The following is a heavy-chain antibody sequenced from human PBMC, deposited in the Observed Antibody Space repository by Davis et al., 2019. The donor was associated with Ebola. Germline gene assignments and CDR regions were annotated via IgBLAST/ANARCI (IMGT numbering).Heavy chain of an antibody. CDR3: ARVPPWYSSAPFGYYYYGMDV. Sequence: MPGGSLRLSCAVYGGSFSGYYWSWIRQPPGKGLEWIGEINHSGSTNYNPSLKSRVTISVDTSKNQFSLKLSSVTAADTAVYYCARVPPWYSSAPFGYYYYGMDVWGQGTTVTVSS. V-gene: IGHV4-34*01. D-gene: IGHD6-25*01. CDR1: GGSFSGYY. J-gene: IGHJ6*02. CDR2: INHSGST.